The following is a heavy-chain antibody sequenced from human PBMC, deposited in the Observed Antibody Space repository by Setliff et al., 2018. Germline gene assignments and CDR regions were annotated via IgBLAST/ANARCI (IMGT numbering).Heavy chain of an antibody. J-gene: IGHJ3*02. V-gene: IGHV1-46*01. D-gene: IGHD3-22*01. CDR3: ARDVFPSHYEGAFDI. CDR1: GYTFTSHY. CDR2: INPSSGRT. Sequence: GASVKVSCKASGYTFTSHYMHWVRQAPGLGLEWMGTINPSSGRTSYAQKFQGRVTMTRDTSTSTVYMGMSSLRSEDTAVCYCARDVFPSHYEGAFDIWGQGTMVTVSS.